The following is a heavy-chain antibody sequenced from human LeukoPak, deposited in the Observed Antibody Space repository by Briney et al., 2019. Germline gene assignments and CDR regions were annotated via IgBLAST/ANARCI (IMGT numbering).Heavy chain of an antibody. D-gene: IGHD2-2*01. CDR2: ISSTSSYI. V-gene: IGHV3-21*06. Sequence: GGSLRLSCAASGFTLSSYTMNWVRQAPGKGLEWVSSISSTSSYIYYADSVRGRFTISRDNAKNSLYLQMNSLRAEDTAVYYWARDLGGLPVGFPSWFPPWGQGTLVTVSS. J-gene: IGHJ5*02. CDR3: ARDLGGLPVGFPSWFPP. CDR1: GFTLSSYT.